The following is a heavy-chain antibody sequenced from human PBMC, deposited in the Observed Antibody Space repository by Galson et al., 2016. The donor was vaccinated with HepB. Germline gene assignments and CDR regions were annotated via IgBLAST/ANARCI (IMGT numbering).Heavy chain of an antibody. J-gene: IGHJ6*02. Sequence: SLRLSCAASGFRFSDYNMNWVRQAPGRGLEWVAYISASSGTIYYADSVRGRFTISRDNANNSLSLQRNSLRAEDTAFYYCARPYTYYFGSGSYFDVLHYGMDVWGQGTTVTVSS. CDR2: ISASSGTI. D-gene: IGHD3-10*01. CDR1: GFRFSDYN. CDR3: ARPYTYYFGSGSYFDVLHYGMDV. V-gene: IGHV3-48*01.